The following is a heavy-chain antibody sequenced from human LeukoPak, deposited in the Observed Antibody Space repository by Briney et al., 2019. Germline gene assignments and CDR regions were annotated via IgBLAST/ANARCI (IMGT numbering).Heavy chain of an antibody. J-gene: IGHJ3*02. CDR1: GFTFSSYS. CDR2: ISSSSSTI. D-gene: IGHD1-14*01. Sequence: GGSLRLSCAASGFTFSSYSMNWVRQAPGKGLEWVSYISSSSSTIYYADSVKGRFTISRDNAKNSLYLQMNSLRAEDTAVYHCARELRGENHDAFDIWGQGTMVTVSS. CDR3: ARELRGENHDAFDI. V-gene: IGHV3-48*01.